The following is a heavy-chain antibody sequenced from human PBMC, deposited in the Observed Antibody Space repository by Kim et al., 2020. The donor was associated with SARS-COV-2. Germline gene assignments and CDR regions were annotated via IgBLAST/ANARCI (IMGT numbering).Heavy chain of an antibody. Sequence: SETLSLTCDAYGGTFSGYYLTWIRQPPGKGLEWVGEINHRRATKYNPSLMSRLTISEDASKSQFTLRLTSVTAADTAVYYCAARYGISTSDYYYIHFWG. CDR1: GGTFSGYY. CDR2: INHRRAT. D-gene: IGHD6-13*01. V-gene: IGHV4-34*08. J-gene: IGHJ6*03. CDR3: AARYGISTSDYYYIHF.